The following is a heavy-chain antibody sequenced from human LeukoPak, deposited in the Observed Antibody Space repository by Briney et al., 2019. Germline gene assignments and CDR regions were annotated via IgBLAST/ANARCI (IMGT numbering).Heavy chain of an antibody. D-gene: IGHD3-10*01. V-gene: IGHV3-48*01. CDR3: ARDHPVVRADLDY. Sequence: GGSLRPSCAASGFTFSSYSMNWVRQAPGKGLEWVSYISSSSTIYYADSVKGRFTISRDNAKNSLYLQMNSLRAEDTAVYYCARDHPVVRADLDYWGQGTLVTVSS. J-gene: IGHJ4*02. CDR1: GFTFSSYS. CDR2: ISSSSTI.